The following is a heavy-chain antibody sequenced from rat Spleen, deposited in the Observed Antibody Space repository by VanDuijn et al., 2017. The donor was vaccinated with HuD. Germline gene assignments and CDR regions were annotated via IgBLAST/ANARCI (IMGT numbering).Heavy chain of an antibody. CDR3: ARSSYGYNLNGFAY. CDR2: MWSGGST. V-gene: IGHV2-15*01. D-gene: IGHD1-9*01. CDR1: GFSLTDYS. Sequence: QVQLKESGPGLVQPSQTLSLTCTVSGFSLTDYSVNWVRQPPGKGLEWIGAMWSGGSTDYNSALKSRLSISRDTSKSQVLLRMNSLQTEATAMYFCARSSYGYNLNGFAYWGQGTLVTVSS. J-gene: IGHJ3*01.